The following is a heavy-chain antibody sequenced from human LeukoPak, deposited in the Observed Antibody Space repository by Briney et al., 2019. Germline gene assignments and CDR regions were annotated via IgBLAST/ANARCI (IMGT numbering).Heavy chain of an antibody. D-gene: IGHD1-1*01. CDR2: ISVRDDST. J-gene: IGHJ4*02. Sequence: GGSLTLSCAASGFTFTYVMSWVHQAPGKGLEWVSSISVRDDSTYYADSVRGRFTISRDNSKNTVYLQMKSLRAEDTAIYYCAKNRQQLIPEDFDYWGQGTLVTVSS. V-gene: IGHV3-23*01. CDR1: GFTFTYV. CDR3: AKNRQQLIPEDFDY.